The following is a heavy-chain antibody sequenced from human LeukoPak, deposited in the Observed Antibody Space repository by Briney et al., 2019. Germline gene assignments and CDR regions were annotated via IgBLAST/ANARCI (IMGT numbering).Heavy chain of an antibody. Sequence: PGGSLRLSCAASGFTFSSYSINWVRQAPGKGLEWVSYIGPSSSTIFYADSVKGRFTISRDDDENSLYLQMDSLRDEDTAVYYCARERGYDSGWYLDCWGQGTRVTVSS. J-gene: IGHJ4*02. CDR2: IGPSSSTI. CDR3: ARERGYDSGWYLDC. CDR1: GFTFSSYS. V-gene: IGHV3-48*02. D-gene: IGHD6-19*01.